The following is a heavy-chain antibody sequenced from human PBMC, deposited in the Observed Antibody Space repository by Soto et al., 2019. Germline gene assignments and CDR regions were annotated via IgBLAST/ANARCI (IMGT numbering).Heavy chain of an antibody. CDR2: MNPYTGKT. V-gene: IGHV1-8*01. J-gene: IGHJ4*02. CDR1: GYTFTRYD. CDR3: TRRKERSGPNYFDL. D-gene: IGHD1-26*01. Sequence: QVQLVQSGSEVKKPGASVKVSCKASGYTFTRYDINWVRQASGQGLEWMGWMNPYTGKTGYAQKFRGRVTMTGNTSLDTAYMELSSLRSDDTAVYFCTRRKERSGPNYFDLWGQGTRVTVSS.